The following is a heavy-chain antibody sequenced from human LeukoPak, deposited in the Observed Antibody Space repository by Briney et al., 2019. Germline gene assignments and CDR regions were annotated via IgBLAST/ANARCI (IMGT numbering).Heavy chain of an antibody. Sequence: GGSLRLSCAASGFTVSSNYMTWVRQAPGKGLEWVSIIYTGGSTYYAGSVQGRFTISRDNSKNVLFLQMNSLRADDTAVYYCARDRSSSGYILAYWGQGTLVTVSS. CDR3: ARDRSSSGYILAY. J-gene: IGHJ4*02. CDR2: IYTGGST. D-gene: IGHD3-22*01. V-gene: IGHV3-53*01. CDR1: GFTVSSNY.